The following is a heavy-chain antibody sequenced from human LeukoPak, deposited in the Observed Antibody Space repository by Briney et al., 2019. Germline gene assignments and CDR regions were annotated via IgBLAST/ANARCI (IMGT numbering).Heavy chain of an antibody. CDR2: IYYSGST. J-gene: IGHJ4*02. V-gene: IGHV4-59*01. CDR1: EGSISGYY. CDR3: ARRPYYDSSGYYSVREYYFDY. D-gene: IGHD3-22*01. Sequence: SETLSLTCTVSEGSISGYYWSWIRQPPGKGLEWIGYIYYSGSTNYNPSLKSRVTISIDTSKNQFSLKLRSVTAADTAVYYCARRPYYDSSGYYSVREYYFDYWGQGTLVTVSS.